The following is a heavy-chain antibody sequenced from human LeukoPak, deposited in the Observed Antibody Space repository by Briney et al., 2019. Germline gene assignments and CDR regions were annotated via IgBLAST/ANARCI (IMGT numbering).Heavy chain of an antibody. J-gene: IGHJ3*02. Sequence: ASVKVSCKASGYTFTGYYMHWVRQAPGQGLGWMGWINPNSGGTNYAQKFQGRVTMTRDTSISTAYMELSRLRSDDTAVYYCARSGGKDLGYCSSTSCFGFDAFDIWGQGTMVTVSS. CDR3: ARSGGKDLGYCSSTSCFGFDAFDI. V-gene: IGHV1-2*02. CDR2: INPNSGGT. CDR1: GYTFTGYY. D-gene: IGHD2-2*01.